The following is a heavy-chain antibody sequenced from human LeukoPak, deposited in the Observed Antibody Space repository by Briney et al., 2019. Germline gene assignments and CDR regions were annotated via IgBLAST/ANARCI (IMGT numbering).Heavy chain of an antibody. CDR2: ISGSGGST. CDR3: AKETYSSGWYPYFDY. J-gene: IGHJ4*02. CDR1: GFTFSSYG. V-gene: IGHV3-23*01. Sequence: GGSLRLSCAASGFTFSSYGMSWVRQAPGKGLEWVSGISGSGGSTYYADSVKGRFTISRDNSKNTLLPEMNSLSAEDPGVYYCAKETYSSGWYPYFDYWGQGTLVTVSS. D-gene: IGHD6-19*01.